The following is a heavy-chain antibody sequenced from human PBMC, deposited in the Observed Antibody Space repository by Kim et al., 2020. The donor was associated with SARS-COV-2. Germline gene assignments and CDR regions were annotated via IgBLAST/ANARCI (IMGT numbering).Heavy chain of an antibody. V-gene: IGHV4-34*01. CDR2: INHSGST. D-gene: IGHD5-12*01. CDR1: GGSFSGYY. J-gene: IGHJ4*02. Sequence: SETLSLTCAVYGGSFSGYYWSWIRQPPGKGLEWIGEINHSGSTNYNPSLKSRVTISVDTSKNQFSLKLSSVTAADTAVYYCARWLQGPYYFDYWGQGTLVTVSS. CDR3: ARWLQGPYYFDY.